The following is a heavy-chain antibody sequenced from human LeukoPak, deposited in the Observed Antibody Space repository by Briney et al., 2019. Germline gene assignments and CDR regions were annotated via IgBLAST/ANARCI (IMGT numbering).Heavy chain of an antibody. Sequence: GKSLRLSCASSGFTVSNNYMTWGRQAPGKGLEWVSVIYSGGSTYYEDSVKGRFTISRDNSKNTLYLQMNSLRAEDTAVYYCATLTGGGNPFYWGQGTLVTVSS. CDR3: ATLTGGGNPFY. V-gene: IGHV3-66*02. D-gene: IGHD1-14*01. CDR1: GFTVSNNY. J-gene: IGHJ4*02. CDR2: IYSGGST.